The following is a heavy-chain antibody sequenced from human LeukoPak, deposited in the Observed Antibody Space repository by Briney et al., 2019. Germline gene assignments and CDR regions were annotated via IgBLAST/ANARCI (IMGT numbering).Heavy chain of an antibody. Sequence: GASVKVSCKASGYTFTSYYMHWVRQAPGQGLEWMGIINPSGGSTSYAQKFQGRVTMTRDMSTSTVYMELSSLRSEDTAVYYCAKGIRQQLEVQDAFDIWGQGTMVTVSS. D-gene: IGHD6-13*01. CDR3: AKGIRQQLEVQDAFDI. CDR1: GYTFTSYY. J-gene: IGHJ3*02. CDR2: INPSGGST. V-gene: IGHV1-46*01.